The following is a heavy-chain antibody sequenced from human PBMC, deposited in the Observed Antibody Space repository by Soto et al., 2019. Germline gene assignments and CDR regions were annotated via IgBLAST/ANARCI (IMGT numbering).Heavy chain of an antibody. D-gene: IGHD3-3*01. Sequence: QVQLVESGGGVVQPGRSLRLSCAPSGFSFSDFGMHWVRQAPGKGLEWVAAISHDGSNQYYGDSVKGRFSISRDHSNNRLYLQMNNLRAEDTAVYYCARPRGFGVIINFFDYWGQGTLVTVSS. CDR2: ISHDGSNQ. CDR1: GFSFSDFG. J-gene: IGHJ4*02. CDR3: ARPRGFGVIINFFDY. V-gene: IGHV3-30*03.